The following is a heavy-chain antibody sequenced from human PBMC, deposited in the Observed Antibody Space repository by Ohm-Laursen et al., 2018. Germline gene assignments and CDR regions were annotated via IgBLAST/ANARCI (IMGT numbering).Heavy chain of an antibody. CDR2: ISGGGGST. CDR3: AKKFYYDSSDPIRGVFDY. J-gene: IGHJ4*02. Sequence: SLRLSCAASGFTFSSYAMSWVRQAPGKGLEWVSAISGGGGSTYYADSVKGRFTISRDNSKNTLYLQMNSLRAEDTAVYYCAKKFYYDSSDPIRGVFDYWGQGTLVTVSS. D-gene: IGHD3-22*01. V-gene: IGHV3-23*01. CDR1: GFTFSSYA.